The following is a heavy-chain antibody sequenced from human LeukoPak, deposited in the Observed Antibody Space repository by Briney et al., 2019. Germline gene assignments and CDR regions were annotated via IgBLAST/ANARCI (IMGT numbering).Heavy chain of an antibody. CDR1: GYTFTGYY. CDR2: INPNSGGT. Sequence: ASVKVSCKASGYTFTGYYMHWVRQAPGQGLEWMGWINPNSGGTNYAQKFQGRVTMTRDTSISTAYMELSRLRSDDTAVYYCASYDSGYDYRGIDYWGQGTLVTVSS. D-gene: IGHD5-12*01. CDR3: ASYDSGYDYRGIDY. V-gene: IGHV1-2*02. J-gene: IGHJ4*02.